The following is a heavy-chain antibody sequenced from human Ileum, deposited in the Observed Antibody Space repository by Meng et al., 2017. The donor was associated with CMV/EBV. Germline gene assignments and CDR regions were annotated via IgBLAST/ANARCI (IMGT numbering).Heavy chain of an antibody. D-gene: IGHD2-15*01. CDR2: VRPDGTNE. V-gene: IGHV3-30*02. Sequence: QWRRVGHVGGVGQPGGPLRLSCEASGLSFGTYGMHWVRQAPGKGLEWVAFVRPDGTNEYYADSVKGRSTISRDNSNNMLYLQMNSLSAEDTAVYYCAKWRYDSGGSHWGQGTLVTVSS. J-gene: IGHJ4*02. CDR1: GLSFGTYG. CDR3: AKWRYDSGGSH.